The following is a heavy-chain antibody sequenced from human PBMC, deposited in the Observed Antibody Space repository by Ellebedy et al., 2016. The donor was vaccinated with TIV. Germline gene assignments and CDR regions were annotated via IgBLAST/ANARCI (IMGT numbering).Heavy chain of an antibody. CDR3: ARVVWQLPVSYAFDI. CDR2: ISYSGST. V-gene: IGHV4-59*01. D-gene: IGHD2-15*01. Sequence: MPSETLSLTCTVPGGSISSYYWSWIRQPPGKGLEWIGYISYSGSTNYNPSLQSRVTISVDASKNQFSLKLSSVTAADPAVYYCARVVWQLPVSYAFDIWGQGTVVTVSS. CDR1: GGSISSYY. J-gene: IGHJ3*02.